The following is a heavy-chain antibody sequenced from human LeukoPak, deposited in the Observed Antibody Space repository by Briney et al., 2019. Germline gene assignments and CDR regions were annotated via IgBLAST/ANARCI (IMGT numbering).Heavy chain of an antibody. CDR3: ARADTYDSSGFYY. CDR2: IYYSGST. J-gene: IGHJ4*02. Sequence: NTSETLSLTCTVSGGSISSSSYYWGWIRQPPGKGLEWIGSIYYSGSTYYNPSLKSRVTISVDTSKNQFSLKLSSVTAADTAVYYCARADTYDSSGFYYWGQGTLVTVSS. CDR1: GGSISSSSYY. D-gene: IGHD3-22*01. V-gene: IGHV4-39*07.